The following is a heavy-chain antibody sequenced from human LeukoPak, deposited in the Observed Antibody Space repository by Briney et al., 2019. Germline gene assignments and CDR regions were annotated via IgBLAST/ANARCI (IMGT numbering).Heavy chain of an antibody. CDR2: ISYDGSNK. CDR1: GFTFSSYG. Sequence: GGSLRLPCAASGFTFSSYGMHWVRQAPGKVLEWLAVISYDGSNKYYADSVKGRFTISRDNSKNTLYLQMNSLTAEDTAVYYCAKDGGSLTYYFDYWGQGTLVTVSS. V-gene: IGHV3-30*18. J-gene: IGHJ4*02. CDR3: AKDGGSLTYYFDY. D-gene: IGHD1-26*01.